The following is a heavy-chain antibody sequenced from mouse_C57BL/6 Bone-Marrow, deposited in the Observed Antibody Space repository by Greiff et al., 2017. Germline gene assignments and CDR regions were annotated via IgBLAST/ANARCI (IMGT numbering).Heavy chain of an antibody. Sequence: VQLKESGAELVRPGASVKLSCTASGFNIKADYMHWLKQRPEQGLEWIGWIDPENGVTEYASMFQGMAIITATPSSNTAYLQLSSLESEDTAFYYCTGYGDDDDWGQGTTLTVSA. J-gene: IGHJ2*01. V-gene: IGHV14-4*01. CDR2: IDPENGVT. CDR3: TGYGDDDD. D-gene: IGHD2-2*01. CDR1: GFNIKADY.